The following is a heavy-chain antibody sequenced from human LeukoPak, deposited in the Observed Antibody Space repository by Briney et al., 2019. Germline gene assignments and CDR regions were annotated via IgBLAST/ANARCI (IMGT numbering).Heavy chain of an antibody. CDR3: AGYRGNYYYGMDV. D-gene: IGHD3-16*01. CDR1: GGSISSYY. Sequence: PSETLSLTCTVSGGSISSYYWSWLRQPPGKGLEWIGYIYYSGSTNYNPSLKSRVTISVDTSKNQFSLKLSSVTAADTAVYYCAGYRGNYYYGMDVWGQGTTVTVSS. CDR2: IYYSGST. V-gene: IGHV4-59*08. J-gene: IGHJ6*02.